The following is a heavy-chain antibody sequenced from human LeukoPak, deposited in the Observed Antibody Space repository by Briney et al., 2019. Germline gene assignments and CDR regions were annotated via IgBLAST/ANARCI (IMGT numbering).Heavy chain of an antibody. D-gene: IGHD3-10*01. Sequence: GRSLRLSCSASGFAFSTYGMHWVRQAPGKGLEWVAVVSHDGRNKYYADSVKGRFTISRDNSKNTLYLQMNGLRPEDTAVYYCAKFRSGYGPGNYYNEAFDCWGQGTLVTVSS. J-gene: IGHJ4*02. CDR1: GFAFSTYG. CDR3: AKFRSGYGPGNYYNEAFDC. CDR2: VSHDGRNK. V-gene: IGHV3-30*18.